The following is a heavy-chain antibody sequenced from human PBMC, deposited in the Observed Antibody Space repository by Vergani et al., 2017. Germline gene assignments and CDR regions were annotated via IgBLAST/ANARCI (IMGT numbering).Heavy chain of an antibody. CDR3: AKETCVYPDRGSSNGLDY. CDR1: GFTFSSYA. J-gene: IGHJ4*02. Sequence: EVQLLESGGGLVQPGGSLRLSCAASGFTFSSYAMSWVRQAPGKGLEWVLVISGSGGSTYYADSVKGRFTISRDNSKNTLDLQMNSLRAEDTAVYYCAKETCVYPDRGSSNGLDYWGQGTLVTVSS. D-gene: IGHD1-26*01. CDR2: ISGSGGST. V-gene: IGHV3-23*01.